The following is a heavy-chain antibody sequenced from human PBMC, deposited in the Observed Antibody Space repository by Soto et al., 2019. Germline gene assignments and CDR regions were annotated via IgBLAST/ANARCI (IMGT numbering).Heavy chain of an antibody. CDR2: ISSSSSYV. J-gene: IGHJ3*02. V-gene: IGHV3-21*01. D-gene: IGHD6-6*01. Sequence: GGSLRLSCAASGFTFSSYGMNWVRQAPGKGLEWVSSISSSSSYVYYADSVKGRFTISRDNAKNSLYLQMNSLRAEDTAVYYWARIQLGYDALHIWGKGTMFTVSS. CDR3: ARIQLGYDALHI. CDR1: GFTFSSYG.